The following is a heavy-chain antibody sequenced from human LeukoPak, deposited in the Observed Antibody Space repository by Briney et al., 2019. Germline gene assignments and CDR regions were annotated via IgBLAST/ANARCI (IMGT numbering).Heavy chain of an antibody. V-gene: IGHV3-66*01. D-gene: IGHD5-24*01. CDR2: IYSGGTT. J-gene: IGHJ5*02. CDR3: ARDDRRWLQSNWFDP. Sequence: QTGGSLRLSCAASGFIVSSNYMSWVRQAPGKGLEWVSVIYSGGTTYYADSVKGRFTISRDNSKNTLYLQMNSLRAKDTAVYYCARDDRRWLQSNWFDPWGQGTLVTVSS. CDR1: GFIVSSNY.